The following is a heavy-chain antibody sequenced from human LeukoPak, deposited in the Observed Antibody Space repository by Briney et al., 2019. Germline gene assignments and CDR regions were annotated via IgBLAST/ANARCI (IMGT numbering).Heavy chain of an antibody. CDR1: GFTVSNAW. D-gene: IGHD3-22*01. J-gene: IGHJ4*02. V-gene: IGHV3-15*01. CDR3: TTVYSDSSGYYFNYCDY. CDR2: ITSKTDGETT. Sequence: GRSLRLSCAASGFTVSNAWMSWVRQAPGKGLEWGGRITSKTDGETTDYAAPVKGRFTISRDDSKNTLYLQMNSLKTEDTAVYYCTTVYSDSSGYYFNYCDYWGQGTLVTVST.